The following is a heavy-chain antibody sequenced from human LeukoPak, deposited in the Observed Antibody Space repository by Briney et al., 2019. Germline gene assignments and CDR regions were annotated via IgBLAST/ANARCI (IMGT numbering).Heavy chain of an antibody. J-gene: IGHJ4*02. D-gene: IGHD3-22*01. CDR1: GFTVSSKY. Sequence: GGSLRLSCAASGFTVSSKYMSWVRQAPGKGLEWVSIIYSGGNTYYADSVEGRFTISRDNSENTLYLQMNSLRAEDTAVYYCARDSYDSSGYYYPGDYWGQGTLVTVSS. V-gene: IGHV3-53*01. CDR3: ARDSYDSSGYYYPGDY. CDR2: IYSGGNT.